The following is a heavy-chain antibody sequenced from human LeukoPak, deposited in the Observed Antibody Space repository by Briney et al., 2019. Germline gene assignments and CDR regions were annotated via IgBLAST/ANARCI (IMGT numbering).Heavy chain of an antibody. CDR1: GFTFSSYG. CDR2: ISYDGSNK. V-gene: IGHV3-30*18. J-gene: IGHJ4*02. Sequence: GGSLRLSCAASGFTFSSYGMHWVRQATGKGLECVAVISYDGSNKYYADSVKGRFTISRDNSKNTLYLQMNSLRAEDTAVYYCAKDLSALWFGELLDTAFDYWGQGTLVTVSS. CDR3: AKDLSALWFGELLDTAFDY. D-gene: IGHD3-10*01.